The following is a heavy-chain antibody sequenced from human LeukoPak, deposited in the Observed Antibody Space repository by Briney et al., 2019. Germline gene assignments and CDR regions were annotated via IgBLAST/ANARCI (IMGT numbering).Heavy chain of an antibody. V-gene: IGHV3-11*01. Sequence: GGSLRLSCAASGFTFSDYYISSIRQAPGGGLEWVSYISGRGSTVYYAASVRGRFPIPRDNAKNSLFLQMNSLRAEDTAVYYCARDRGNSDPGGWCDSWGQGTLVTVSS. CDR2: ISGRGSTV. J-gene: IGHJ5*01. D-gene: IGHD4-23*01. CDR1: GFTFSDYY. CDR3: ARDRGNSDPGGWCDS.